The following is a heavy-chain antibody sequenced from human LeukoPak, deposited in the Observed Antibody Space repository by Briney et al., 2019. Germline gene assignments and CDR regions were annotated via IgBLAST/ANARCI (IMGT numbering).Heavy chain of an antibody. J-gene: IGHJ4*02. D-gene: IGHD3-10*01. V-gene: IGHV3-30*02. Sequence: GGSLRLFCAASGFNFSSYGMHWVRQAPGKGLEWVAFIRYDGSNKYYADSVKGRFTISRDNSKNTLYLQMNSMRAEDTAVYYCAKEEVHRGAIDYWGQGTLVTVSS. CDR2: IRYDGSNK. CDR1: GFNFSSYG. CDR3: AKEEVHRGAIDY.